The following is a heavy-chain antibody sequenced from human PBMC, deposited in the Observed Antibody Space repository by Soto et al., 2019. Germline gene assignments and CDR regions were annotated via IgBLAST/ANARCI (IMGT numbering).Heavy chain of an antibody. CDR2: IWYDGSNK. J-gene: IGHJ3*02. CDR3: ARDLHVCGSYHNDAFDI. D-gene: IGHD3-16*02. Sequence: QVQLVESGGGVVQPGRSLRLSCAASGFTFSSYGMHWVRQAPGKGLEWVAVIWYDGSNKYYADSVKGRFTISRDNSKNTLYLQMNSLRAEDTAVYYCARDLHVCGSYHNDAFDIWGQGTMVTVSS. V-gene: IGHV3-33*01. CDR1: GFTFSSYG.